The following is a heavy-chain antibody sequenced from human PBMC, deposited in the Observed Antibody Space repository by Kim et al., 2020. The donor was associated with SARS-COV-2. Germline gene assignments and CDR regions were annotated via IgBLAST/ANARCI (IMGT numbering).Heavy chain of an antibody. CDR3: ARLPTIATTAST. D-gene: IGHD1-1*01. CDR2: IYPGDSNT. CDR1: GYSFTTYW. Sequence: GESLKISCKGSGYSFTTYWIDWVRQMPGKGLEWMGSIYPGDSNTRYSPSFQGQVTFSADRSISTAYLQWSSLKASDTAIYYCARLPTIATTASTWGQGTLVTVSS. V-gene: IGHV5-51*01. J-gene: IGHJ5*02.